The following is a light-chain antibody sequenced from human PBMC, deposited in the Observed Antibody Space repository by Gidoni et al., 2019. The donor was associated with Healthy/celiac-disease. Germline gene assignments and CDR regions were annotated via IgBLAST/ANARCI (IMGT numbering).Light chain of an antibody. CDR3: QQYYSYPPT. J-gene: IGKJ1*01. Sequence: AIRMTQSPSSFSASTGDRVTITCRASHGISSYLAWYQQKPGKAPKLLIYAASTLQSGVPSRFSGSVSGTDFTLTISCLQSEDFATYYCQQYYSYPPTFGQGTKVEIK. V-gene: IGKV1-8*01. CDR2: AAS. CDR1: HGISSY.